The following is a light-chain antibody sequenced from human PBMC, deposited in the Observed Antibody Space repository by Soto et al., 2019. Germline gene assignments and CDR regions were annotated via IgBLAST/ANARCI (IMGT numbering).Light chain of an antibody. Sequence: AIQLTQSPSSLSASVGDRVTITCRASQGISSALAWYQQKPGKAPKLLIYDASSLESGVPSRFSGSGSGTDFTLTISSLQPEDCATDYCQQFNSYPITFGQGTRLEIK. CDR1: QGISSA. CDR3: QQFNSYPIT. J-gene: IGKJ5*01. CDR2: DAS. V-gene: IGKV1-13*02.